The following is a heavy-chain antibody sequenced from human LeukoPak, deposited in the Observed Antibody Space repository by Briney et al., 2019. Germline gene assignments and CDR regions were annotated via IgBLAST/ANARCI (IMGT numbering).Heavy chain of an antibody. V-gene: IGHV3-23*01. CDR1: GFTFSSYA. Sequence: GGSLRLSCAASGFTFSSYAMSWVRQAPGKGLEWVSAISGSGGSTYYADSVKGRFTISRDNSKSTLYLQMNSLRAEDTAVYYCAKASGSSHIYYDMDVWGQGTTVTVSS. J-gene: IGHJ6*02. D-gene: IGHD3-10*01. CDR3: AKASGSSHIYYDMDV. CDR2: ISGSGGST.